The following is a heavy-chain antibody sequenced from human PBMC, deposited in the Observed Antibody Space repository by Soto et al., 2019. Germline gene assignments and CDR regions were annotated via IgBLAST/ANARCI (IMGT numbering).Heavy chain of an antibody. CDR1: GFTFDDYG. J-gene: IGHJ6*03. CDR2: INWNSGST. Sequence: GGSLRLSCAASGFTFDDYGMSWVRQAPGKGLEWVSGINWNSGSTGYADSVKGRFTISRDNAKNSLYLQMNSLRAEDTALYHCARGGRDFWSGTPQRYYYYMDVWGKGTTVTVSS. V-gene: IGHV3-20*01. D-gene: IGHD3-3*01. CDR3: ARGGRDFWSGTPQRYYYYMDV.